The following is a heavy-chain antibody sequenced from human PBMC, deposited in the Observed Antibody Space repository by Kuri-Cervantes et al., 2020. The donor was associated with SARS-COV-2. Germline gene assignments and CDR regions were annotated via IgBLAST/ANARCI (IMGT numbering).Heavy chain of an antibody. J-gene: IGHJ6*03. CDR3: ARVRGSKYYYGSRYYYYYMDV. CDR1: DDTFSSYG. Sequence: ASVKVSCKPADDTFSSYGFSWARQAPGQGLEWMGWISPYNHNTKYAEKLQGRVTMTTDTSTSTAYMELRGLRSDDTAVYYCARVRGSKYYYGSRYYYYYMDVWGQETTVTVSS. D-gene: IGHD3-10*01. V-gene: IGHV1-18*01. CDR2: ISPYNHNT.